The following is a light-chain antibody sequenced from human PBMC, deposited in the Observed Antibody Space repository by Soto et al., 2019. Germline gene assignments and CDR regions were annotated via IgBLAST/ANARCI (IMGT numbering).Light chain of an antibody. CDR1: QDIGSY. CDR2: TAS. Sequence: DIQLTQSPAFLSASVGDRVSITCRASQDIGSYLAWYQQKSGKAPKLLIHTASTLQTGVPFRFSGSGSGTEFTLTISSLQPGDFATYYCQHLHSYPLSFCGGTEVEIK. V-gene: IGKV1-9*01. CDR3: QHLHSYPLS. J-gene: IGKJ4*01.